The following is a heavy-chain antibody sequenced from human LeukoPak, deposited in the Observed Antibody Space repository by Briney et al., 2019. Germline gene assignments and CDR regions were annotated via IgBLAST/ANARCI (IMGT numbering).Heavy chain of an antibody. CDR3: ASDYYDSSGYARNFEY. V-gene: IGHV3-7*01. CDR1: GFTFSSYW. J-gene: IGHJ4*02. D-gene: IGHD3-22*01. CDR2: IEQDGSEK. Sequence: GGSLRLSCAASGFTFSSYWMSWVRQAPGKGLEWVANIEQDGSEKTYVASVKGRFTISRDNAKKSLYLQMNRLRAEDTAVYYCASDYYDSSGYARNFEYWGQGTLVTVSS.